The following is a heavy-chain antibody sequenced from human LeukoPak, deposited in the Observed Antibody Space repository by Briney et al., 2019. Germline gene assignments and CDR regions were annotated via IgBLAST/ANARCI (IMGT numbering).Heavy chain of an antibody. CDR3: ATAGIAARRYFDY. J-gene: IGHJ4*02. CDR1: GGSFSGYY. Sequence: PSETLSLTCAVYGGSFSGYYWSWIRQPPGKGLEWIGEINHSGSTNYNPSLKSRVTISVDTSKNQFSLKLTSVTAADTAVYYCATAGIAARRYFDYWGQGTLVTVSS. V-gene: IGHV4-34*01. CDR2: INHSGST. D-gene: IGHD6-6*01.